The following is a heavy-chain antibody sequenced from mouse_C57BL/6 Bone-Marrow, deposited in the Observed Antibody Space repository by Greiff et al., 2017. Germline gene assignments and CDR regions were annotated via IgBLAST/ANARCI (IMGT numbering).Heavy chain of an antibody. CDR1: GYTFTSYW. CDR2: IDPSDSET. J-gene: IGHJ4*01. V-gene: IGHV1-52*01. Sequence: VQLQQPGAELVRPGSSVKLSCKASGYTFTSYWMHWVKQRPIQGLEWIGNIDPSDSETHYNQKFKDKATLTVDKSSSTAYMQLSSLTSEDSAVYYCARGGSSIYAMDYWGQGTSVTVSS. CDR3: ARGGSSIYAMDY. D-gene: IGHD1-1*01.